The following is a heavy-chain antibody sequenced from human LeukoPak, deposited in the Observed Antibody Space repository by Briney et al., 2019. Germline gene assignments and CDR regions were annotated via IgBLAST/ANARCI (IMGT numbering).Heavy chain of an antibody. J-gene: IGHJ4*02. CDR3: GGSGSYYTPSYY. Sequence: GGSLRLSCATSDFTVSDNYRSWVRQAPGRGLEWVSVISDGGVTYYADSVKGRFTISRGDSNDTLYLQMNSLRPEDTAVYYCGGSGSYYTPSYYWGQGTLVTASS. CDR1: DFTVSDNY. D-gene: IGHD3-10*01. CDR2: ISDGGVT. V-gene: IGHV3-53*01.